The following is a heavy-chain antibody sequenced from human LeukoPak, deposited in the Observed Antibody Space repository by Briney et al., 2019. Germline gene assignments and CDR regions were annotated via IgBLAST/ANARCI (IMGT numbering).Heavy chain of an antibody. Sequence: GGSLRLSCAASGFTFSSYGMHWVRQAPGKGLEWVAVISYDGGNKYYADSVKGRFTISRDNSKNTLYLQMNSLRAEDTAVYYCAKEDRLWSGYYGFDYWGQGTLVTVSS. CDR1: GFTFSSYG. CDR2: ISYDGGNK. CDR3: AKEDRLWSGYYGFDY. J-gene: IGHJ4*02. D-gene: IGHD3-3*01. V-gene: IGHV3-30*18.